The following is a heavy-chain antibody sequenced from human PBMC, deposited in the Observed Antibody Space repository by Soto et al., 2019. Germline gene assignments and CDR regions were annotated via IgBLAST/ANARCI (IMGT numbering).Heavy chain of an antibody. CDR3: ARDRSGSSGYYGMDV. Sequence: LRLSCAASGFTVSSNYMSWVRQAPGKGLEWVSVIYSDGTTYYADSVKGRFTISRDNSKNMLYLQMNSLRAEDTAVYYCARDRSGSSGYYGMDVWGQGTTVTVSS. D-gene: IGHD3-10*01. V-gene: IGHV3-53*01. CDR1: GFTVSSNY. J-gene: IGHJ6*02. CDR2: IYSDGTT.